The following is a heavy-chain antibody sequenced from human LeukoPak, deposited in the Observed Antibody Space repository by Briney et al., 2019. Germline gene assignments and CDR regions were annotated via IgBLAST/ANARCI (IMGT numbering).Heavy chain of an antibody. J-gene: IGHJ2*01. D-gene: IGHD2-21*02. CDR2: MSATGSDI. CDR3: AKDLVTWASGNWYFDP. CDR1: GFTFRSYG. V-gene: IGHV3-23*01. Sequence: PGGSLRLSCAASGFTFRSYGMSWVRQAPGKGLQWVSTMSATGSDIHHADSVKGRFTISRDNSKNTLYLQMNSLRAEDTAVYYCAKDLVTWASGNWYFDPWGRGTLVTVSS.